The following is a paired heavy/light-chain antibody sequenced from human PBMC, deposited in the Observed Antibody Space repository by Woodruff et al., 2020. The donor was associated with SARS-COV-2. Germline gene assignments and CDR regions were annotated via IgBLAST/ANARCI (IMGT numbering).Light chain of an antibody. CDR2: KVS. CDR3: MQGTHWPYT. CDR1: QSLVYSDGDTY. V-gene: IGKV2-30*01. Sequence: DVVMTQSPLSLPVTLGQPASISCRSSQSLVYSDGDTYLNWFQQRPGQSPRRLIYKVSNRDSGVPDRFSGSGSGTDFTLKISRVEAEDVGVYYCMQGTHWPYTFGQGTKLDIK. J-gene: IGKJ2*01.
Heavy chain of an antibody. CDR1: GFTLSSYG. V-gene: IGHV3-30*18. CDR3: VKGAALDDS. CDR2: ISYDGTTK. Sequence: QVQLVESGGGVVQPGRSLRLSCAASGFTLSSYGMHWVRQAPGRGLEWVALISYDGTTKNYADSVKGRFTIARDTSKNALYLQMNSLRPEDTAVYYCVKGAALDDSWGQGTLVTVSS. D-gene: IGHD1-1*01. J-gene: IGHJ5*01.